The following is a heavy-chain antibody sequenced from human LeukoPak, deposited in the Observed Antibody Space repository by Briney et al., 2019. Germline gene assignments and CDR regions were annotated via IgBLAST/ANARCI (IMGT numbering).Heavy chain of an antibody. CDR1: GFTFNTYT. Sequence: GGSLRLSCAASGFTFNTYTMNWVRQAPGKGLEWVSYISGSSGIIDYADSVRGRFTISRDNAKNSLYLQMNSLRAEDTAVYYCGYGSGWIFDCRGQGALVTVSS. CDR3: GYGSGWIFDC. D-gene: IGHD6-19*01. CDR2: ISGSSGII. V-gene: IGHV3-48*01. J-gene: IGHJ4*02.